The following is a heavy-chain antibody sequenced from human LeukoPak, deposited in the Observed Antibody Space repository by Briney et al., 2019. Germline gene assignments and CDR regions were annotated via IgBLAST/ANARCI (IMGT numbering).Heavy chain of an antibody. CDR3: ARARFGYNRGPFDY. J-gene: IGHJ4*02. D-gene: IGHD5-24*01. V-gene: IGHV3-48*02. Sequence: GGSLRLSCAASGFTFTSHSMNWVRQAPGKGLEWISYISSSSSTIYYADSVKGRFTISRDNAKNSLYLQMSSLRDEDTAVYYCARARFGYNRGPFDYWGQGILVTVSS. CDR2: ISSSSSTI. CDR1: GFTFTSHS.